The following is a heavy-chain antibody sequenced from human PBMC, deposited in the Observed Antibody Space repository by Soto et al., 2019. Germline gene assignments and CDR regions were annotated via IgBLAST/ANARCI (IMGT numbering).Heavy chain of an antibody. Sequence: ASVKVSCKASGYTFTSYDINWMRQATGQGLEWMGWMNPNSGNTGYAQKFQGRVTMTRNTSISTAYMELSSLRSEDTAVYYCARGAYSSSSPSSHYYYYGMDVWGQGTTVTVSS. CDR2: MNPNSGNT. J-gene: IGHJ6*02. D-gene: IGHD6-6*01. V-gene: IGHV1-8*01. CDR3: ARGAYSSSSPSSHYYYYGMDV. CDR1: GYTFTSYD.